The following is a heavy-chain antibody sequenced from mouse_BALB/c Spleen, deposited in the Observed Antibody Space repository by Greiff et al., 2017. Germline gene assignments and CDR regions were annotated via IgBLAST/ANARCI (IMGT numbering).Heavy chain of an antibody. CDR2: INPDSSTI. J-gene: IGHJ4*01. V-gene: IGHV4-1*02. CDR1: GFDFRRYW. Sequence: EVKLQESGGGLVQPGGSLKLSCAASGFDFRRYWMSWVRQAPGKGLEWIGEINPDSSTINYTPSLKDKFIISRDNAKNTLYLQMSKVRSEDTALYYCARPYYGFPYAMDYWGQGTSVTVSS. CDR3: ARPYYGFPYAMDY. D-gene: IGHD2-2*01.